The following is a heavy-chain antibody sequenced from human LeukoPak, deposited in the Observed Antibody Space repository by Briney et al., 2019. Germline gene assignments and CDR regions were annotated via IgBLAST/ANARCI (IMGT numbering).Heavy chain of an antibody. CDR2: ISDSGDSA. Sequence: PGGSLRLSCTASGFTFSSYAMTWVRQPPGKGLEWVSAISDSGDSAFSADPVKGRFTISRDNSKNTLYLQMNSLRAEDTAVYYCEKGGRHKYFAPWGKGTRVTVPS. J-gene: IGHJ5*02. D-gene: IGHD2-21*01. CDR3: EKGGRHKYFAP. V-gene: IGHV3-23*01. CDR1: GFTFSSYA.